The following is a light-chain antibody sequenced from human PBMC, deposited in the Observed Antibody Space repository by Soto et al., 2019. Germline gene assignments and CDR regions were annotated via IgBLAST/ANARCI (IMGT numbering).Light chain of an antibody. V-gene: IGKV3-15*01. J-gene: IGKJ1*01. CDR1: QSFSSN. Sequence: EIVMTQSPATLSVSPGERATLSCRASQSFSSNLAWYQQKPGQAPRLLIYGASTRATGIPARFNGSGSGTEFTLTISSLQSEDFAVYYCQQYNDWPQTFGQGTKVDIK. CDR3: QQYNDWPQT. CDR2: GAS.